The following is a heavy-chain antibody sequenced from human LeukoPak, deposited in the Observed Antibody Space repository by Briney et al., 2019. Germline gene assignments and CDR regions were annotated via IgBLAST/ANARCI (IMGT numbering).Heavy chain of an antibody. CDR1: GFTFSDYY. Sequence: GGSLRLSCAASGFTFSDYYMSWWLRASGEGGVGWSCISSSGRNIYYADSVKGRFTISRDNAKNSLYLQMNSLRADDTAVYYCARDRAGTTISNWFDPWGQGTLVTVSS. J-gene: IGHJ5*02. CDR2: ISSSGRNI. CDR3: ARDRAGTTISNWFDP. D-gene: IGHD1-7*01. V-gene: IGHV3-11*01.